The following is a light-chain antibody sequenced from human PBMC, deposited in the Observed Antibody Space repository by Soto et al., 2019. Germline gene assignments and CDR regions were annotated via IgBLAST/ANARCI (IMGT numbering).Light chain of an antibody. V-gene: IGKV1-33*01. CDR3: QQYDSPPPT. Sequence: DLQLTQSPLSLSASVGDRVTITCQASQGVGKFLNWFQQKSGEAPKLLIYDASHLESGVPVRFSGSGSGVAFTLTISSLQPEDFATYYCQQYDSPPPTFGGGTKVDMK. J-gene: IGKJ4*01. CDR1: QGVGKF. CDR2: DAS.